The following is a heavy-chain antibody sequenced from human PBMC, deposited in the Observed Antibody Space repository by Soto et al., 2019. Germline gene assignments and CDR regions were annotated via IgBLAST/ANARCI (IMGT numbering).Heavy chain of an antibody. Sequence: EVQLLESGGGLVQPGGSLRLSCVASGFTFTTHAMSWVRQSPGKWLEWVSTFSGRGGNIYYAEAVKGRLTISRDDSKNTLYLQMNSRRVEDTAVYYCANDPPWTVGPLAMDVWGQGTTVTVSS. CDR3: ANDPPWTVGPLAMDV. CDR1: GFTFTTHA. V-gene: IGHV3-23*01. D-gene: IGHD3-10*01. CDR2: FSGRGGNI. J-gene: IGHJ6*02.